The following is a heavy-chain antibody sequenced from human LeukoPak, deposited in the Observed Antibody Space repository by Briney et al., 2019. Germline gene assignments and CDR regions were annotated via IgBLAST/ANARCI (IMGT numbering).Heavy chain of an antibody. CDR1: GGSFSGYY. J-gene: IGHJ3*02. CDR3: ARWTDYGALYPHAFDI. Sequence: PSETLSLTCAVYGGSFSGYYWSWIRQPPGKGLEWIGYIYYSGSTNYNPSLKSRVTISVDTSKSQFSLKLSSVTAADTAVYYCARWTDYGALYPHAFDIWGQGTMVTVSS. CDR2: IYYSGST. V-gene: IGHV4-59*08. D-gene: IGHD4-17*01.